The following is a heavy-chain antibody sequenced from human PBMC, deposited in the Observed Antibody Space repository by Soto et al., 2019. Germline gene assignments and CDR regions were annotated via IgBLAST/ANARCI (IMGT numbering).Heavy chain of an antibody. CDR1: GFTFSNAW. CDR2: IKSKTDGGTT. Sequence: EVQLVESGGGLVKPGGSLRLSCAASGFTFSNAWMSWLRQAPGKGLEWVGRIKSKTDGGTTDYAAPVKGRFTISRDDSKHMLYLQMNSLKTEDTAVYYCTTVGYCSSTSCPEYFQHWGQGTLVTVSS. J-gene: IGHJ1*01. CDR3: TTVGYCSSTSCPEYFQH. D-gene: IGHD2-2*03. V-gene: IGHV3-15*01.